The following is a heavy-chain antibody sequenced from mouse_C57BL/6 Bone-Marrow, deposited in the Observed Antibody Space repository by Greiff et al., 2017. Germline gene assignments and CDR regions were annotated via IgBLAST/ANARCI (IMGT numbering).Heavy chain of an antibody. CDR1: GYTFTDYY. Sequence: EVQLQQSGPELVKPGASVKISCKASGYTFTDYYMNWVKQSHGKSLEWIGDLNPNNGGTSYNQKFKGKATLTVDKSSSTAYMELRSLTSEDSAVYYCANYYGSSHWYFDVWGTGTTVTVSS. CDR2: LNPNNGGT. D-gene: IGHD1-1*01. V-gene: IGHV1-26*01. CDR3: ANYYGSSHWYFDV. J-gene: IGHJ1*03.